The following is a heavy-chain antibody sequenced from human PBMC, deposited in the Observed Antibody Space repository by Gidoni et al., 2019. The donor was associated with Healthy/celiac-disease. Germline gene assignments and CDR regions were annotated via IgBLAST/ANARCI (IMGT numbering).Heavy chain of an antibody. CDR1: GGTFSSYA. CDR3: ARGGIAVAGVVPFDY. J-gene: IGHJ4*02. Sequence: QVQLMQSGAGVKKPGYSVTVSCKSSGGTFSSYAISWVRQAPGQGLEWMGGIIPICGTANYAQKFQGRVTITADKSTSTAYMELSSLRSEDTAVYYCARGGIAVAGVVPFDYWGQGTLVTVSS. V-gene: IGHV1-69*06. CDR2: IIPICGTA. D-gene: IGHD6-19*01.